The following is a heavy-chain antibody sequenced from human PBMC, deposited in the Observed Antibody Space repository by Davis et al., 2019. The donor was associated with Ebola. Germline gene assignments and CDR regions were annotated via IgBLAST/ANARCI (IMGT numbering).Heavy chain of an antibody. CDR1: GFTFSGPA. CDR2: IRSKANSYAI. V-gene: IGHV3-73*01. D-gene: IGHD6-6*01. CDR3: TTEGAAHTRDY. Sequence: GESLMIPCAAPGFTFSGPAMHWVRQASGKGLEWVGRIRSKANSYAIAYVASVKGRFTISRDDSKNTAYLQMNSLKTEDTAVYYCTTEGAAHTRDYWGQGTLVTVSS. J-gene: IGHJ4*02.